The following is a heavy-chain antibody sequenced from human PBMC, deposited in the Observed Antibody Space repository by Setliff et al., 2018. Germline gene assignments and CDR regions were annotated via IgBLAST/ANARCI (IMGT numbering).Heavy chain of an antibody. V-gene: IGHV3-48*04. J-gene: IGHJ4*02. CDR3: ASSKGYGSGSPRRKNFDY. Sequence: PGGSLRLSCAASGFTFSSYSMNWVRQAPGKGLEWVSYISGSSSTTYYADSVKGRFTISRDNAKNSLYLHMNSLRAEDTAVYYCASSKGYGSGSPRRKNFDYWGQGTLVTVSS. D-gene: IGHD3-10*01. CDR2: ISGSSSTT. CDR1: GFTFSSYS.